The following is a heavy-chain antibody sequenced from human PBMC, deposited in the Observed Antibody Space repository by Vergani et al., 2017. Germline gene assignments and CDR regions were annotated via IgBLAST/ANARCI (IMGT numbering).Heavy chain of an antibody. CDR2: IYYSGST. V-gene: IGHV4-39*07. D-gene: IGHD4-23*01. Sequence: QLQLQESGPGLVKPSETLSLTCTVSGGSISSSSYYWGWIRQPPGKGLEWIGSIYYSGSTYYNPSLKSRVTISVDTSKNQFSLKLSSVTAADTAVYYCAKDRKVVTPTLVDYWGQGTLVTVSS. CDR3: AKDRKVVTPTLVDY. CDR1: GGSISSSSYY. J-gene: IGHJ4*02.